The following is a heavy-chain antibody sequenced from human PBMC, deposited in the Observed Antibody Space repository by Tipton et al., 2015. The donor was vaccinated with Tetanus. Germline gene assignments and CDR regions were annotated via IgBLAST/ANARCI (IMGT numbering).Heavy chain of an antibody. Sequence: QLVQSGAEVKKPGESLKISCKGSGYSFTSYWIGWVRQMPGKGLEWMGIIYPGDSDTRYSPSFQGQVTISADKSISTAYLQRSSLKAADTAMYYCARRRGAVRGFPYNWFDPWGQGTLVTVSS. CDR2: IYPGDSDT. CDR3: ARRRGAVRGFPYNWFDP. V-gene: IGHV5-51*01. J-gene: IGHJ5*02. D-gene: IGHD3-10*01. CDR1: GYSFTSYW.